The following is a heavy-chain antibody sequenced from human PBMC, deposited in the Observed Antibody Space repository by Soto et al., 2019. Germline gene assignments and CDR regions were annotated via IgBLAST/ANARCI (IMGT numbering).Heavy chain of an antibody. CDR2: ISGRDDTT. D-gene: IGHD5-12*01. CDR3: EGSWT. CDR1: GFSFRGYG. Sequence: VQLVESGGDLTQPGGSLRLSCAASGFSFRGYGMSWVRQAPGKALEWVSGISGRDDTTYYTDSVRGRFTISKDTSKNTLYLHMNSLRVEDTAVYYCEGSWTWGQGTMVTVSS. V-gene: IGHV3-23*04. J-gene: IGHJ3*01.